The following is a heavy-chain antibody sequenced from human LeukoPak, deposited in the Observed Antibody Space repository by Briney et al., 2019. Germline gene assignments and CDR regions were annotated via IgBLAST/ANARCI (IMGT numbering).Heavy chain of an antibody. Sequence: ETLSLTRSICGGSFSGYYWLWIRPPPGKGLEWIGECNHSASTNYHPSLNSRVTILVDTSKNQFSLKLSSVTAAATAVYYCARGPYSSSWHYFDYWGQGTLVTVSS. CDR2: CNHSAST. V-gene: IGHV4-34*01. D-gene: IGHD6-13*01. J-gene: IGHJ4*02. CDR3: ARGPYSSSWHYFDY. CDR1: GGSFSGYY.